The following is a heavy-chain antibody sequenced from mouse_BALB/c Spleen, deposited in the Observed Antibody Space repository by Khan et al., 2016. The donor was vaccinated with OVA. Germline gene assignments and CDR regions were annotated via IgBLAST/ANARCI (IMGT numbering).Heavy chain of an antibody. CDR2: IRYDGNS. CDR1: GYSITSGYF. D-gene: IGHD3-1*01. J-gene: IGHJ3*01. CDR3: ARGGRSGPAWFAY. Sequence: EVQLQESGPGLVKPSQSLSLTCSVTGYSITSGYFWNWIRQFPGNKLEWMGYIRYDGNSNYNPSLKNRISITRDTSKNQFFLKLNSVTPEDTATYDCARGGRSGPAWFAYWGQGTLVTVSA. V-gene: IGHV3-6*02.